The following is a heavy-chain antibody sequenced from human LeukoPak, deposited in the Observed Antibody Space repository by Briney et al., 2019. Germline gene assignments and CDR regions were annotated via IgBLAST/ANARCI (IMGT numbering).Heavy chain of an antibody. D-gene: IGHD6-13*01. CDR1: EYSISSGYY. V-gene: IGHV4-38-2*02. J-gene: IGHJ5*02. CDR3: ARGFTSSWLGSPCWFDP. Sequence: SETLSLTCTVSEYSISSGYYWGWIRQPPGKGLEWIGSIYYSGSTYYNPSLKSRVTISVDTSKNQFSLKLSSVTAADTAVYYCARGFTSSWLGSPCWFDPWGQGTLVTVSS. CDR2: IYYSGST.